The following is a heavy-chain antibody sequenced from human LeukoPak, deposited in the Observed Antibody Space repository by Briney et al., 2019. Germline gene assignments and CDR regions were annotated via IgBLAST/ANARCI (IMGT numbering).Heavy chain of an antibody. D-gene: IGHD2-15*01. V-gene: IGHV1-2*02. Sequence: ASVKVSCKAFSNYYIHWVRQAPGQGLEWMGWINPGTGGTNYAQKFQGRVNMTRDTSISTAYMDLSRLTSDDTAIYYCATDNPPYCNGGSCYFEWGQGTLVTVSS. CDR3: ATDNPPYCNGGSCYFE. J-gene: IGHJ4*02. CDR2: INPGTGGT. CDR1: FSNYY.